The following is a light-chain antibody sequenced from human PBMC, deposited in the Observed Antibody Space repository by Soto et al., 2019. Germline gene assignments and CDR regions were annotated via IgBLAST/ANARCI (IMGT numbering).Light chain of an antibody. CDR1: QSVSSSY. CDR3: QQYDISPWT. V-gene: IGKV3-20*01. Sequence: EIVLTQSPATLSLSPGERATLSCRASQSVSSSYLAWYQQKPGQAPRLLIYGASSRATGIPDTFSGSGSGTDFTLTISRLEPEDFAVYYCQQYDISPWTFGQGTKVDIK. CDR2: GAS. J-gene: IGKJ1*01.